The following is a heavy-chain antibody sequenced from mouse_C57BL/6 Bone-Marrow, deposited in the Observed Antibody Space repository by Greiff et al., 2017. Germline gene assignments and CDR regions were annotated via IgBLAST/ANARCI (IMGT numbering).Heavy chain of an antibody. Sequence: VQLKESGAELVRPGASVKLSCTASGFNIKDDYMHWVKQRPEQGLEWIGWLDPENGDTEYASKFQGTATITADTSSNTAYLQLSSLTSEYTAVYYCTTGGNHVSYRGQGTLVTVSA. D-gene: IGHD2-1*01. J-gene: IGHJ3*01. V-gene: IGHV14-4*01. CDR3: TTGGNHVSY. CDR1: GFNIKDDY. CDR2: LDPENGDT.